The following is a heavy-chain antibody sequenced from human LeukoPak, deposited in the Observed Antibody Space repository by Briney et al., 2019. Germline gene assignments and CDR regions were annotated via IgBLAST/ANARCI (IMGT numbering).Heavy chain of an antibody. CDR1: GYTFTSYD. D-gene: IGHD5-24*01. CDR3: ARGRDGYSHFDY. V-gene: IGHV1-8*01. Sequence: ASVKVSCKASGYTFTSYDINWVRQATGQGLEWMGWMNPNSGNTGYAQKFQGRVTMTRNTSISTAYMELSSLGSEDTAVYYCARGRDGYSHFDYWGQGTLVTVSS. J-gene: IGHJ4*02. CDR2: MNPNSGNT.